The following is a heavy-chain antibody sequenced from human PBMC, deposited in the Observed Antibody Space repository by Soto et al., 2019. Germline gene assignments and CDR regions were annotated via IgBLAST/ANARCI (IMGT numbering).Heavy chain of an antibody. CDR3: ARDYMTTRLGIYYYYYYGMDV. V-gene: IGHV4-59*01. J-gene: IGHJ6*02. CDR1: GGSISSYY. Sequence: SETLSLTCTVSGGSISSYYWSWIRQPPGKGLEWIGYIYYRGSTNYNPSLKSRVTISVDTSNNQFSLKLSSVTAADTAVYYCARDYMTTRLGIYYYYYYGMDVWGQGTTVTVSS. CDR2: IYYRGST. D-gene: IGHD4-17*01.